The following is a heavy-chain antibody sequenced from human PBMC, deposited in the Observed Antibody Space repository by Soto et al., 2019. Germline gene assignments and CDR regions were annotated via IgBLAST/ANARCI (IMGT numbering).Heavy chain of an antibody. J-gene: IGHJ6*02. CDR1: GFTFSSYS. V-gene: IGHV3-21*01. D-gene: IGHD3-22*01. CDR3: AIDVPRIVVVITFCMDV. CDR2: ISSSSSYI. Sequence: EVQLVESGGGLVKPGGSLRLSCAASGFTFSSYSMNWVRQAPGKGLEWVSSISSSSSYIYYADSVKGRFTISRDNAKNSLYLQMNSLRAEDTAVYYCAIDVPRIVVVITFCMDVCGQGTTVTVSS.